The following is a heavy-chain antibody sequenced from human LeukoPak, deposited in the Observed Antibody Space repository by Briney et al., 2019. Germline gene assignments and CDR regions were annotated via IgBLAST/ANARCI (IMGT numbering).Heavy chain of an antibody. D-gene: IGHD2-21*01. CDR1: GLAFSSYS. CDR2: ISSSSSTI. Sequence: GGSLRLSCAASGLAFSSYSMNWVRQAPGKGLEWVSYISSSSSTIYYADSVKGRFTISRDNAKNSLYLQMNSLRAEDTAVYYCARDPPIPGWGQGTLVTVSS. CDR3: ARDPPIPG. V-gene: IGHV3-48*04. J-gene: IGHJ4*02.